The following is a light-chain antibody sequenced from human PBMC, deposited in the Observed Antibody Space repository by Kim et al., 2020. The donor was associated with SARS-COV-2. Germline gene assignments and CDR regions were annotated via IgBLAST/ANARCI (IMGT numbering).Light chain of an antibody. CDR2: VNSDGSH. CDR1: NGHYNDD. V-gene: IGLV4-69*01. J-gene: IGLJ3*02. Sequence: SVTLTCTLSNGHYNDDKACHQQMPGKGPRYLMKVNSDGSHSKGDGLPDRFSGASSGAERYLTISSLQSDDEADYSCQTWGPGIRVYGGGTKVTVL. CDR3: QTWGPGIRV.